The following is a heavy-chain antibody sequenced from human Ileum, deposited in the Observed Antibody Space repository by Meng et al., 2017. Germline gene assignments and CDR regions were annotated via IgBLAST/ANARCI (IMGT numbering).Heavy chain of an antibody. V-gene: IGHV3-11*04. J-gene: IGHJ5*02. Sequence: QGLLAGSGGGLVKAGGSLRLSCAASGFTFSDYYMTWIRQPPGQGLEWLASVSPTSGSLYFADSVKGRFSISRDNAKNSVSLQMTRLRVEDTAVYYCARDHGSLNWFDPWGQGTLVTVSS. CDR1: GFTFSDYY. CDR2: VSPTSGSL. CDR3: ARDHGSLNWFDP. D-gene: IGHD6-25*01.